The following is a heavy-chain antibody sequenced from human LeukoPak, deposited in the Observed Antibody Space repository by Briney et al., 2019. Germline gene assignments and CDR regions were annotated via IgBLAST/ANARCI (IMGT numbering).Heavy chain of an antibody. CDR3: ARLPTGYPNWFGP. CDR2: LHYNGNT. J-gene: IGHJ5*02. Sequence: SETLSLTCTVSGASINMNSYTWGWVRQPPGRGLEFIGALHYNGNTYSNPYLKSRVTISLDTSKNEFSLKLTSVTAADTAVYHCARLPTGYPNWFGPWGRGTLVTVSS. D-gene: IGHD3-9*01. CDR1: GASINMNSYT. V-gene: IGHV4-39*01.